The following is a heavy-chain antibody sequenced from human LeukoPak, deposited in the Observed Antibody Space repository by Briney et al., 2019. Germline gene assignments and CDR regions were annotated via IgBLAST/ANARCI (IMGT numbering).Heavy chain of an antibody. D-gene: IGHD3-10*01. CDR3: ARGPQLKTGSYYVAN. Sequence: GGSLRLSCAASGFTFSSYWMSWVRQAPGKGLEWVANIKQDGSEKYYVDSVKGRFTISRDNAKNSLYLKMNSLRAEDTAVYYCARGPQLKTGSYYVANWGQGTLVTVSS. J-gene: IGHJ4*02. V-gene: IGHV3-7*01. CDR2: IKQDGSEK. CDR1: GFTFSSYW.